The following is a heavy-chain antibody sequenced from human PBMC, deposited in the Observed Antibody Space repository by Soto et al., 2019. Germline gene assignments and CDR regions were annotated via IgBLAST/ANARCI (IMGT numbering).Heavy chain of an antibody. CDR1: GFTFRSYA. Sequence: GGSLRLSCAASGFTFRSYAMSWVRQAPGKGLEWVSAISGSGGSTYYADSVKGRFTISRDNSKNTLYLQMNSLRAEDTAVYYCAKDLDIMVRGGVYYGMDVWGQGTTVTVSS. D-gene: IGHD3-10*01. CDR2: ISGSGGST. V-gene: IGHV3-23*01. CDR3: AKDLDIMVRGGVYYGMDV. J-gene: IGHJ6*02.